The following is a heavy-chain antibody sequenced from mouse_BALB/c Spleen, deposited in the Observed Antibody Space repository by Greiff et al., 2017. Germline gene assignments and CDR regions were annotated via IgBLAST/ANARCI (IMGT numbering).Heavy chain of an antibody. V-gene: IGHV1-7*01. CDR2: INPSTGYT. D-gene: IGHD1-2*01. CDR1: GYTFTSYW. J-gene: IGHJ2*01. CDR3: ARYTATFDY. Sequence: QVHVKQSGAELAKPGASVKMSCKASGYTFTSYWMHLVKQRPGQGLEWIGYINPSTGYTEYNQKFKDKATLTADKSSSTAYMQLSSLTSEDSAVYYCARYTATFDYWGQGTTLTVSS.